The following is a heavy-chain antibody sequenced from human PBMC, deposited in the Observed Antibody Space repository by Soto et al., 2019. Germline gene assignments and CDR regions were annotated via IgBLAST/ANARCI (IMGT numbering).Heavy chain of an antibody. CDR3: ARVGITATTFRGFDY. J-gene: IGHJ4*02. D-gene: IGHD1-20*01. V-gene: IGHV3-33*01. Sequence: QVQLVESGGGVVQPGRSLRLSCAASGFTFSSYGMHWVRQAPGKGLEWVAVIWFDGSNKYYADSVKGRFTISRDNSKNTLYLQMHRLRAEDTAVYYCARVGITATTFRGFDYWGQGTLVTVSS. CDR2: IWFDGSNK. CDR1: GFTFSSYG.